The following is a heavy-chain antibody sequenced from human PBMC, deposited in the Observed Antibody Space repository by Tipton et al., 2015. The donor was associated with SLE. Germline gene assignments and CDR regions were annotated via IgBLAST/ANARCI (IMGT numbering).Heavy chain of an antibody. CDR1: GFTFSSYE. Sequence: SLRLSCAASGFTFSSYEMNWVRQAPGKGLEWVSYISSSGSTIYYADSVKGRFTISRDNAKNSLYLQMNSLRAEDTAVYYCASGWGPRLATGDYWGQGTLVTVSS. J-gene: IGHJ4*02. D-gene: IGHD5-12*01. CDR3: ASGWGPRLATGDY. CDR2: ISSSGSTI. V-gene: IGHV3-48*03.